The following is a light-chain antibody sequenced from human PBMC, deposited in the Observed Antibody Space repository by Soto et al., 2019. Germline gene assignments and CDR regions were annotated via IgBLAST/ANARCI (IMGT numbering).Light chain of an antibody. Sequence: EIVLTQSPATLSLFPGERATLSCRASQSIGSSLAWYQQRPGQAPRLLIYDASKRATGIPARFSGSGSGTDFTLTINSLQSEDFAVYYCQHYVNWPLTFGGGTKVDIK. V-gene: IGKV3-11*01. CDR2: DAS. CDR1: QSIGSS. CDR3: QHYVNWPLT. J-gene: IGKJ4*01.